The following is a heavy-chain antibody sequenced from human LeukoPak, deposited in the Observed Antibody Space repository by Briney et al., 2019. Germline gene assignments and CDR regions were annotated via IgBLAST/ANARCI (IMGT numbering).Heavy chain of an antibody. CDR1: GYTLTELS. Sequence: ASVKVSCKVSGYTLTELSMHWVRQAPGKGLEWMGGFDPEDGETIYAQKFQGRVTMTEDTSTDTAYMELSSLRSEDTAVYYCATGPPQLWMYYFDYWGQGTLVTVSS. CDR2: FDPEDGET. CDR3: ATGPPQLWMYYFDY. D-gene: IGHD5-18*01. J-gene: IGHJ4*02. V-gene: IGHV1-24*01.